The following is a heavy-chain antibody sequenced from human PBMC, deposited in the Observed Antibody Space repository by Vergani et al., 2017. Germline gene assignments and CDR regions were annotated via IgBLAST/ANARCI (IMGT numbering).Heavy chain of an antibody. V-gene: IGHV3-48*01. D-gene: IGHD6-13*01. CDR2: ISSSSSTI. Sequence: EVQLVESGGGLVQPGGSLRLSCAASGFTFSSYSMNWVRQAPGKGLEWVSYISSSSSTIYYADSVKGRFTISRDNAKNSLYLQMNSLRAEDTAVYYCETVLYSSSWNYWGQGTLVTVSS. CDR3: ETVLYSSSWNY. J-gene: IGHJ4*02. CDR1: GFTFSSYS.